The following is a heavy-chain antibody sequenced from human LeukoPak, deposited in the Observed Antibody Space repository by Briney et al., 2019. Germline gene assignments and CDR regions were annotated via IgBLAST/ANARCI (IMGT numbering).Heavy chain of an antibody. CDR3: ANPIFGVGSSDY. V-gene: IGHV3-23*01. Sequence: TGGSLRLSCAASGFTFSSYAMSWVRQAPGKGLEWVSAISGSGGSTYYADSVKGRFTISRDNSKNTLYLQMNSLRAEDTAVYYCANPIFGVGSSDYWGQGTLVTVSS. D-gene: IGHD3-3*01. CDR1: GFTFSSYA. CDR2: ISGSGGST. J-gene: IGHJ4*02.